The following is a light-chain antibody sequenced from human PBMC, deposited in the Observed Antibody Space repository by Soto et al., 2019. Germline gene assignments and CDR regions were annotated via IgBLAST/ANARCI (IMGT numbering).Light chain of an antibody. CDR2: GNS. CDR3: QSYDSSLSGVV. J-gene: IGLJ2*01. CDR1: SSNIGAGYD. V-gene: IGLV1-40*01. Sequence: QSVLTQPPSVSGAPGQRVTISCTGSSSNIGAGYDVHWYQQLPGTAPKLLIYGNSNRPSGVPDRFSCSKSVTSASLAITGLQAEDEADYYCQSYDSSLSGVVFGGGTKLTVL.